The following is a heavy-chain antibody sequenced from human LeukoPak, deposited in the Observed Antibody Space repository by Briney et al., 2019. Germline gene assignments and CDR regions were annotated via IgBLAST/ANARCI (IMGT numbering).Heavy chain of an antibody. CDR2: ISGSGGST. CDR3: GRELDGSVDY. J-gene: IGHJ4*02. D-gene: IGHD3-10*01. V-gene: IGHV3-23*01. Sequence: GGSLRLSCAASGFTFSSYAMSWVRQGPGKGLEWVSAISGSGGSTYYADSVKGRFTISRENAKNSLFLQMSSLRADDTAVYYCGRELDGSVDYWGQGTLVTVSS. CDR1: GFTFSSYA.